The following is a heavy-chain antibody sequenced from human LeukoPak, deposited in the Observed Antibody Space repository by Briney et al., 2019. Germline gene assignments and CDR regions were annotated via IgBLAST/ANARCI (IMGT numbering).Heavy chain of an antibody. CDR1: GFPFDDYT. CDR2: ISWDGGSA. Sequence: GGSLRLSCAASGFPFDDYTIHWVRQSPGRGLEWVSLISWDGGSAFYADSVKGRFIISRDNMKKTLYLQMNSLTTGDSALYYCVKDRAIVAQPAATHDAFDIWGQGTMVIVSS. V-gene: IGHV3-43*01. D-gene: IGHD2-2*01. CDR3: VKDRAIVAQPAATHDAFDI. J-gene: IGHJ3*02.